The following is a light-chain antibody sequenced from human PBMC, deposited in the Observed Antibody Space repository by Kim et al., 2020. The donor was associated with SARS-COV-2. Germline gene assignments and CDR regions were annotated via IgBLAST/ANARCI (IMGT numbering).Light chain of an antibody. Sequence: PGQSVTISCTGTSSDVGGYNYVSWFQQHPGKAPKLMIYDVSKRPSGVPDRFSGSKSGNAASLTISGLQGEDEADYYCCSFAGSSYVFGTGTNVTVL. CDR1: SSDVGGYNY. CDR3: CSFAGSSYV. CDR2: DVS. J-gene: IGLJ1*01. V-gene: IGLV2-11*03.